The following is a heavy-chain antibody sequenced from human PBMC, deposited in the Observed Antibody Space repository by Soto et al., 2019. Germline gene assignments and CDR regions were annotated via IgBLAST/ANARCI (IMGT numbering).Heavy chain of an antibody. CDR1: GFTFSSYS. V-gene: IGHV3-21*04. CDR3: AKLNAYYYDNSNVNFDY. Sequence: GGSLRLSCAASGFTFSSYSMNWVRQAPGKGLEWVSSISSSSSYIYYADSAKGRFTISRDNSKNTLYLQMSSLRAEDTAVYYCAKLNAYYYDNSNVNFDYWGQGTPVTVSS. D-gene: IGHD3-22*01. CDR2: ISSSSSYI. J-gene: IGHJ4*02.